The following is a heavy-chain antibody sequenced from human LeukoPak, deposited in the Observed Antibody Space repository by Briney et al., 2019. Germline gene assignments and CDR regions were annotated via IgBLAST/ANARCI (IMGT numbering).Heavy chain of an antibody. V-gene: IGHV3-49*04. J-gene: IGHJ6*03. CDR1: GFTFSSYA. CDR3: TRDGQYSSGWYSAYYYYMDV. Sequence: GGSLRLSCAASGFTFSSYAMSWVRQAPGKGLEWVGFIRSKAYGGTTEYAASVKGRFTISRDDSKSIAYLQMNSLKTEDTAVYYCTRDGQYSSGWYSAYYYYMDVWGKGTTVTISS. CDR2: IRSKAYGGTT. D-gene: IGHD6-19*01.